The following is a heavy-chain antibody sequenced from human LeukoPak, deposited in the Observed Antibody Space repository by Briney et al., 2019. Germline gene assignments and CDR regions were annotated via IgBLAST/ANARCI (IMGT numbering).Heavy chain of an antibody. CDR1: GGSFSGYY. V-gene: IGHV4-34*01. CDR3: ARGTRYDSSGYYYPLDY. CDR2: INHSGST. D-gene: IGHD3-22*01. Sequence: SGTLSLTCAVYGGSFSGYYWSWIRQPPGKGLEWIGEINHSGSTNYNPSLKSRVTISVDTSKNQFSLKLSSVTAADTAVYYCARGTRYDSSGYYYPLDYWGQGTLVTVSS. J-gene: IGHJ4*02.